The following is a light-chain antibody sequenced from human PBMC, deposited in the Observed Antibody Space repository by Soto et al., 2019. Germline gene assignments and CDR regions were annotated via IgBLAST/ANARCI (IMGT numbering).Light chain of an antibody. CDR2: DAS. CDR3: LQDNSYPYT. J-gene: IGKJ2*01. Sequence: AIQMTQSPSSLSASAGDRVTITCRATQGIGRDLTWYQQKPGKAPKLLIYDASNLQSGVPSRFSGSGSGTDFTLTISSLQPEDFATYYCLQDNSYPYTFGQGTKLEIK. CDR1: QGIGRD. V-gene: IGKV1-6*01.